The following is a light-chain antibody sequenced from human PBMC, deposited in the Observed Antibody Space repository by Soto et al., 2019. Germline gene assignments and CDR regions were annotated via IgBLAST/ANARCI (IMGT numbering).Light chain of an antibody. J-gene: IGKJ5*01. CDR1: QSVDSNY. Sequence: EIVLTQSPGTLSLSPGEEATLSCRASQSVDSNYLAWYQQKPGQTSRLIIYGASGRADGIPHRFSGSGFGTDFTLTISKVEPEDFAVYYCQQYGTPRSVTFGQGTRLEI. V-gene: IGKV3-20*01. CDR3: QQYGTPRSVT. CDR2: GAS.